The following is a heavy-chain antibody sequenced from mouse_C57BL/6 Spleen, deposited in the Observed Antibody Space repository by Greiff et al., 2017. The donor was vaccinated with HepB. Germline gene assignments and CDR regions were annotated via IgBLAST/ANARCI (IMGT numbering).Heavy chain of an antibody. CDR1: GYTFTEYT. CDR2: FYPGSGSI. CDR3: ARKEEGYDYDVGGYAMDY. V-gene: IGHV1-62-2*01. Sequence: VQLQQSGAELVKPGASVKLSCKASGYTFTEYTIHWVKQRSGQGLEWIGWFYPGSGSIKYNEKFKDKATLTAAKSSSTVYMEFSRLTSEDSAVYCCARKEEGYDYDVGGYAMDYWGQGTSVTVSS. J-gene: IGHJ4*01. D-gene: IGHD2-4*01.